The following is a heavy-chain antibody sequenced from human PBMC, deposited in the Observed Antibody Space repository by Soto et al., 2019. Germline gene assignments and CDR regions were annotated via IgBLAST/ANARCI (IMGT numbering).Heavy chain of an antibody. D-gene: IGHD3-9*01. Sequence: SETLSLTCSVSGGSISTVGHYWTWIRQPPGKGLEWIGSIYHTGSTYYSKSLRSRLTISIDTSKSQFSLRPSSVTAADTAVYYCARATGTLRSRNCDYWGQGSLVTVSS. CDR3: ARATGTLRSRNCDY. J-gene: IGHJ4*02. CDR2: IYHTGST. CDR1: GGSISTVGHY. V-gene: IGHV4-31*03.